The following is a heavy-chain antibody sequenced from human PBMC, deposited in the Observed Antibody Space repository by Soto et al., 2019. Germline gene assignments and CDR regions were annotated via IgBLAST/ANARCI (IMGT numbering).Heavy chain of an antibody. CDR3: TRESSAYYCDY. D-gene: IGHD3-16*01. V-gene: IGHV3-30-3*01. CDR2: ISYDGSDK. CDR1: GFTFSRSA. Sequence: PLGSLRLSCAASGFTFSRSAMHWVRQAPGKGLEWVAVISYDGSDKFYADSVKGRFTISRDNSKNTVYLQMNSLRVEDTALYYCTRESSAYYCDYWGQGALVTVSS. J-gene: IGHJ4*02.